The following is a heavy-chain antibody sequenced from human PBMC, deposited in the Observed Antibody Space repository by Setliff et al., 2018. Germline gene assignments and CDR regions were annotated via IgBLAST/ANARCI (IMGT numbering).Heavy chain of an antibody. CDR2: INPTGGST. V-gene: IGHV1-46*01. CDR1: GYTFTSYY. CDR3: ARRVPAAISPFDP. D-gene: IGHD2-2*01. Sequence: ASVKVSCKASGYTFTSYYMHWVRQAPGQGLEWMGIINPTGGSTSYAQKFQRRVTMTRDTSTSTVYMELSSLRSEDTAVYYCARRVPAAISPFDPWGQGTLVTVSS. J-gene: IGHJ5*02.